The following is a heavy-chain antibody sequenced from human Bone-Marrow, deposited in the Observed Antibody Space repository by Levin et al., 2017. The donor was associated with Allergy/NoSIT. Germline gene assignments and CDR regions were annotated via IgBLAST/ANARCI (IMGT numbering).Heavy chain of an antibody. CDR1: GGSISVSHW. CDR3: ARDLRSSINWGWFDP. V-gene: IGHV4-4*02. Sequence: PSETLSLTCAVSGGSISVSHWWSWIRQAPGKGLEWIGEIYQNGRTNYNPSLKSRVTMSVDKLKNQFSLEVTSVTAADTAVYYCARDLRSSINWGWFDPWGQGTLVTVSS. CDR2: IYQNGRT. J-gene: IGHJ5*02. D-gene: IGHD2-2*01.